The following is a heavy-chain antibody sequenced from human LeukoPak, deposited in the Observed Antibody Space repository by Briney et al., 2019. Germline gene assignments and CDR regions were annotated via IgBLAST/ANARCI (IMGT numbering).Heavy chain of an antibody. J-gene: IGHJ2*01. Sequence: GGSLRLSCAASGFTFSSYSMNWVRQAPGKGLEWVSYISSSSSTIYYADSVKGRFTISRDNAKNSLYLQMNSLRAEDTAVYYFGGGSGIFDWLLYPFYFDLWGRGTLVTVPS. D-gene: IGHD3/OR15-3a*01. CDR3: GGGSGIFDWLLYPFYFDL. CDR2: ISSSSSTI. CDR1: GFTFSSYS. V-gene: IGHV3-48*01.